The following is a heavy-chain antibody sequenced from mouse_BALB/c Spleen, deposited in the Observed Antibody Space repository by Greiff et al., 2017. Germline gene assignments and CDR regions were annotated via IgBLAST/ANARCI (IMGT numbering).Heavy chain of an antibody. CDR1: GDSITSGY. D-gene: IGHD1-1*01. V-gene: IGHV3-8*02. J-gene: IGHJ2*01. Sequence: EVKLQESGPSLVKPSQTLSLTCSVTGDSITSGYWNWIRKFPGNKLEYMGYISYSGSTYYNPSLKSRISITRDTSKNQYYLQLNSVTTEDTATYYCARSTTVVATRYYFDYWGQGTTLTVSS. CDR3: ARSTTVVATRYYFDY. CDR2: ISYSGST.